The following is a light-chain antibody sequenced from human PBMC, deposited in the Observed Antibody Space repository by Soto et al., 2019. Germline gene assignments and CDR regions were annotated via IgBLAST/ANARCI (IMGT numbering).Light chain of an antibody. V-gene: IGKV3-11*01. CDR2: DAS. CDR3: QQRSNWPFT. J-gene: IGKJ5*01. CDR1: QSFSSY. Sequence: EIVLTQSPATLSLSPGERATLSCRASQSFSSYLAWYQQKPGQAPRLLIYDASNRATGIPARFSGSGSGTGFTLTTSSLEPEDFAVYYCQQRSNWPFTFGQGTRLEIK.